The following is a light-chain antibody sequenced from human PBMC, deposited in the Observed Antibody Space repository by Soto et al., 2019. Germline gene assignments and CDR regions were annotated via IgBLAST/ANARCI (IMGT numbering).Light chain of an antibody. CDR2: RAS. J-gene: IGKJ5*01. CDR3: QQYNEWPIT. Sequence: IVMTQSPANLSVSPGERATLSCRASQSVSTNLAWYQQKPGQAPRLLIYRASSRATGISGSFSGSGSGTEFTLTITSLQSEDFAVYYCQQYNEWPITFGQGTRLEI. CDR1: QSVSTN. V-gene: IGKV3-15*01.